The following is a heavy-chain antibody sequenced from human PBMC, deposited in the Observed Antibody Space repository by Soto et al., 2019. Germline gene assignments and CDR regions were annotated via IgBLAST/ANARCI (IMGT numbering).Heavy chain of an antibody. Sequence: QVQLEQSGAEVKKPGASVKVSCKASGHTFTGYYIHWVRQAPGQGLEWMGWINPDSGGTNYAQNFQGRVTMTRDTSITTAYMELSGLGSDDTAVYYCRYCDTTGCYQDVWGQGTLVTVSS. CDR2: INPDSGGT. V-gene: IGHV1-2*02. D-gene: IGHD2-2*01. J-gene: IGHJ4*02. CDR1: GHTFTGYY. CDR3: RYCDTTGCYQDV.